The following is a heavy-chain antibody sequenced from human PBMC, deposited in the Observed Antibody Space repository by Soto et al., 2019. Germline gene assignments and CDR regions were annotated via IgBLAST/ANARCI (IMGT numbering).Heavy chain of an antibody. CDR1: GFTFDDYA. J-gene: IGHJ4*02. CDR2: ISWNSGSI. V-gene: IGHV3-9*01. Sequence: GGSLRLSCAASGFTFDDYAMHWVRQAPGKGLEWVSGISWNSGSIGYADSVKGRFTISRGNAKNSLYLQMNSLRAEDTALYYCAKGYSSGWEEGAFDYWGQGTLVTVSS. CDR3: AKGYSSGWEEGAFDY. D-gene: IGHD6-19*01.